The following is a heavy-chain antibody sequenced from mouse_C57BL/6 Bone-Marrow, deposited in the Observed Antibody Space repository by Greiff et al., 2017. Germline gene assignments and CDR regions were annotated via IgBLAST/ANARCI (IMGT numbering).Heavy chain of an antibody. CDR3: ARRALRYYCDY. J-gene: IGHJ2*01. V-gene: IGHV1-54*01. Sequence: QVQLQQSGAELVRPGTSVKVSCKASGYAFTNYLIEWVKQRPGQGLEWIGVINPGSGGTNYNEKFKGKATLTADKSSSTAYMQLRSLTSEDSAVYFCARRALRYYCDYWGQGTTLTVSS. CDR2: INPGSGGT. D-gene: IGHD1-1*01. CDR1: GYAFTNYL.